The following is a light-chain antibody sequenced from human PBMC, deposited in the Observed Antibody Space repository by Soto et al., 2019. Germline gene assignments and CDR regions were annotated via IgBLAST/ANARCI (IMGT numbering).Light chain of an antibody. CDR3: QQSYDTPYT. Sequence: DIQMTHSPSSLSASVGDRVTITCRASRSISNYLNWFQQKPGKAPKLLIYASSSLQSGVPSRFSGSGSGTEFTLTISSLQPEDFATYYCQQSYDTPYTFGQGTNLEIK. CDR1: RSISNY. J-gene: IGKJ2*01. V-gene: IGKV1-39*01. CDR2: ASS.